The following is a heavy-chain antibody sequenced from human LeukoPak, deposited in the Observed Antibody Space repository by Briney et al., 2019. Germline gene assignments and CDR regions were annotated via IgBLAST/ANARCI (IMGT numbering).Heavy chain of an antibody. CDR2: MNPNSGHT. V-gene: IGHV1-8*01. J-gene: IGHJ4*02. D-gene: IGHD1-26*01. Sequence: ASVKVSCKASGYTFTSYDIIWVRQTSGQGPEWMGWMNPNSGHTGYAQKFQGRVTMTRTTSISTAYMELTSLTSEDSAVYYCARSIVGVRKRNDYWDQGTLVTVSS. CDR3: ARSIVGVRKRNDY. CDR1: GYTFTSYD.